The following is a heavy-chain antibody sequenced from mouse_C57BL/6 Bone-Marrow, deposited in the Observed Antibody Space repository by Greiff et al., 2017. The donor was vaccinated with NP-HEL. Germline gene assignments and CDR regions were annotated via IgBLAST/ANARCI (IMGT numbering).Heavy chain of an antibody. CDR2: IWSGGST. Sequence: QVQLKESGPGLVQPSQSLSITCTVSGFSLTSYGVHWVRQPPGKGLEWLGVIWSGGSTDYNAAFISRLSISKDNSKSQVFFKMNSLQADDTAIYYCAKNGGVLYYFDYWGQGTTLTVSS. V-gene: IGHV2-4*01. CDR1: GFSLTSYG. CDR3: AKNGGVLYYFDY. J-gene: IGHJ2*01.